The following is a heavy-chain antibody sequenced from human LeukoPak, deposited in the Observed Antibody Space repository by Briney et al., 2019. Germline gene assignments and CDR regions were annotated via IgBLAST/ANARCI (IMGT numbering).Heavy chain of an antibody. CDR1: GFTFSNYA. V-gene: IGHV3-23*01. J-gene: IGHJ4*02. D-gene: IGHD6-13*01. Sequence: GRSLRLSCAASGFTFSNYAIHWVRQAPGKGLEWVSAISGSGGSTYYADSVKGRFTISRDNSKNTLYLQMNSLRAEDTAVYYCAKHGGAYSSSWYVVYWGQGTLVTVSS. CDR2: ISGSGGST. CDR3: AKHGGAYSSSWYVVY.